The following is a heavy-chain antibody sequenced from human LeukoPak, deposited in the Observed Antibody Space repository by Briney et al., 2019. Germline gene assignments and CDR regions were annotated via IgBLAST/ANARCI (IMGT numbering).Heavy chain of an antibody. D-gene: IGHD3-10*01. V-gene: IGHV4-4*02. CDR3: ARDQFYGSGSYHVDP. J-gene: IGHJ5*02. Sequence: PSETLSLTSAVSGGSISSSNWWSWVRQPPGKGLEWIGEIYHSGSTHYNPSLKSRVTISVDKSKNQFSLKLNSVTAADTAVYYCARDQFYGSGSYHVDPWGQGTLVTVSP. CDR1: GGSISSSNW. CDR2: IYHSGST.